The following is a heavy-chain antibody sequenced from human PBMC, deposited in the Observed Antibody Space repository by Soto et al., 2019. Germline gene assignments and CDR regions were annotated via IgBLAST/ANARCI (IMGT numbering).Heavy chain of an antibody. CDR2: INHSGST. Sequence: QVQLQQWGAGLLKPSETLSLTCAVYGGSFSGYYWSWIRQPPGKGLEWIGEINHSGSTNYNPSLNSRVTISVDTSKNQFSLKLSSVTAADTAVYYCARGRGSSSWSMGDYWGQGTLVTVSS. V-gene: IGHV4-34*01. CDR3: ARGRGSSSWSMGDY. CDR1: GGSFSGYY. D-gene: IGHD6-13*01. J-gene: IGHJ4*02.